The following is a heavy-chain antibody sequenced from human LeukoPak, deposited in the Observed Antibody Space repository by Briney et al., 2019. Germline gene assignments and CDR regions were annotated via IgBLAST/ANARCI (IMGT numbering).Heavy chain of an antibody. V-gene: IGHV3-74*01. J-gene: IGHJ4*02. CDR1: GSTFSSYW. D-gene: IGHD1-26*01. CDR2: LNSDGTST. CDR3: ARKGSGNYYVDY. Sequence: PGGSLRLSCAASGSTFSSYWMHWVRQAPGKGLVWVSLLNSDGTSTFYADSVRGRFTISRDNAKNTLYLQMNSLRAEDTAVYYCARKGSGNYYVDYWGQGTLVTVSS.